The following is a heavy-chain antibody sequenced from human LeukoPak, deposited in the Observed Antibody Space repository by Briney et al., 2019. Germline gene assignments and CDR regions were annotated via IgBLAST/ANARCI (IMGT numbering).Heavy chain of an antibody. J-gene: IGHJ4*02. CDR2: INHSGST. CDR1: GFPFSNYN. D-gene: IGHD2-2*01. Sequence: GSLRLSCVASGFPFSNYNMNWVRQAPGKGLEWIGEINHSGSTNYNPSLKSRVTISVDTSKNQFSLKLSSVTAADTAVYYCARGPGGYCSSTSCYGGRNFDYWGQGTLVTVSS. CDR3: ARGPGGYCSSTSCYGGRNFDY. V-gene: IGHV4-34*01.